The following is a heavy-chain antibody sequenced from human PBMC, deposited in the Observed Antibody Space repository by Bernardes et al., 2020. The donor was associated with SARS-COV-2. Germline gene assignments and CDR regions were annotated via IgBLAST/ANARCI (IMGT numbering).Heavy chain of an antibody. D-gene: IGHD1-26*01. CDR3: ARVARGGSYARNDFDF. J-gene: IGHJ4*02. CDR2: IYFSGST. CDR1: GGSISPYY. Sequence: SETLSLTCSVSGGSISPYYWSWIRQPPEKGLEWIGFIYFSGSTNYKTSLKSRVTMSVDTSKNQFSLQLSSVTAADTAVYYCARVARGGSYARNDFDFWGQGILVTLSS. V-gene: IGHV4-59*01.